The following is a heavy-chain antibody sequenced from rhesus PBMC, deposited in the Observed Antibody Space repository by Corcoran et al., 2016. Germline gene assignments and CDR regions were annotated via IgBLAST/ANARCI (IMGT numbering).Heavy chain of an antibody. V-gene: IGHV4-80*01. Sequence: QVQLQESGPGLVKPSEPLALLCAVSGASISGSWWSWIRQSPGTGLEWIGGITGDSGSTYYNPSLKSRVTISKDASKSQFSLNLSSVTAADTAMYYCARRAGGRFASWGQGVLVTVSS. D-gene: IGHD6-25*01. CDR2: ITGDSGST. J-gene: IGHJ4*01. CDR3: ARRAGGRFAS. CDR1: GASISGSW.